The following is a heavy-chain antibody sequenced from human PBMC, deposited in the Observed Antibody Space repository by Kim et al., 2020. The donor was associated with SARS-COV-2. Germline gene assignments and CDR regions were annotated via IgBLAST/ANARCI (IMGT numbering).Heavy chain of an antibody. CDR3: ARRVRGVIAAFDI. Sequence: GGSLRHSCAASGFTFSDYYMSWIRQAPGKGLEWVSYISSSSSYTNYADSVKGRFTISRDNAKNSLYLQMNSLRAEDTAVYYCARRVRGVIAAFDIWGQGTMVTVSS. V-gene: IGHV3-11*03. D-gene: IGHD3-10*01. J-gene: IGHJ3*02. CDR2: ISSSSSYT. CDR1: GFTFSDYY.